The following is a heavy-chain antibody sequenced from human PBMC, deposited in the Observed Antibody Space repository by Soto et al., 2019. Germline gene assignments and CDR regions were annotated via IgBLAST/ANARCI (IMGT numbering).Heavy chain of an antibody. CDR1: GFTFTSSA. J-gene: IGHJ6*02. Sequence: GASVKVSCKASGFTFTSSAVQWVRQARGQRLEWIGWIVVGSGNTNYAQKFQERVTITRDVSTSTAYMELSSLRSEDTAVYYCAAVGYISSSWYDTLDYYYYYGMDVWGQGTTVTVSS. V-gene: IGHV1-58*01. CDR2: IVVGSGNT. D-gene: IGHD6-13*01. CDR3: AAVGYISSSWYDTLDYYYYYGMDV.